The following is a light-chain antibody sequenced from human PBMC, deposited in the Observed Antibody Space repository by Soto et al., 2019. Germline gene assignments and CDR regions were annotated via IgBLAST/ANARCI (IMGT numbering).Light chain of an antibody. J-gene: IGKJ2*01. CDR1: QSLYSNY. CDR3: QQYGSSPPYT. CDR2: DAS. V-gene: IGKV3-20*01. Sequence: EIVLTQSPCTLSLSAGERATLSWGASQSLYSNYLAWHQQKPGQAPRLLIYDASTRATGIPDRFSGSGSATDFTLTITRLEPEDFAVYYCQQYGSSPPYTFGQGTKVDIK.